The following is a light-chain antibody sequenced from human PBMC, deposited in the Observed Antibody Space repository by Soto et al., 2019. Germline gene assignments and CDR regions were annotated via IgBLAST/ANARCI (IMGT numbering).Light chain of an antibody. CDR3: SSYTTSTTYV. Sequence: QPALTQPPSVSGSPVQSVTISCTGTSTDVGSANRVSWYQQPPGTAPRLIVYAVSNRPSGVPDRFSGSKSGNTASLTISGLQAEDEADYYCSSYTTSTTYVFGTGTKVTVL. CDR2: AVS. J-gene: IGLJ1*01. V-gene: IGLV2-18*02. CDR1: STDVGSANR.